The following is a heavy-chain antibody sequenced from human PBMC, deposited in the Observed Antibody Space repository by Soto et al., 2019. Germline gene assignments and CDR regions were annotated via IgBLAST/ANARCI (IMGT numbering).Heavy chain of an antibody. CDR2: ISYDGSNK. J-gene: IGHJ6*02. Sequence: GGSLRLSCAASGFTFSSYGMHWVRQAPGKGLEWVAVISYDGSNKYYADSVKGRFTISRDNSKNTLYLQMNSLRAEDTAVYYCAKAVDIVVVPAENYYYYYGMDVWGQGTTVTVSS. V-gene: IGHV3-30*18. D-gene: IGHD2-2*03. CDR3: AKAVDIVVVPAENYYYYYGMDV. CDR1: GFTFSSYG.